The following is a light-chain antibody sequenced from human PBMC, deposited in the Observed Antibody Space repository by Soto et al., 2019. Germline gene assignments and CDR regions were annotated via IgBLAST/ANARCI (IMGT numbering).Light chain of an antibody. J-gene: IGKJ5*01. V-gene: IGKV1-39*01. CDR3: QQSFRSPIT. CDR2: VAF. CDR1: QSIALS. Sequence: DIQMTQSPSSLSASVGDTVTMICRASQSIALSVNWYQQKPGKAPKLLIYVAFTLESGVPSRFSGSGSGTEFTLTIRSLQPEDFATYYCQQSFRSPITFGQGTRLEIK.